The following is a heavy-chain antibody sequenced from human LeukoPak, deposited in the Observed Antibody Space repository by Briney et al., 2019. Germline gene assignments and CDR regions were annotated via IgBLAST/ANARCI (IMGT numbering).Heavy chain of an antibody. Sequence: PGGSLRLSCAASGFTFSIYSMNWVRQAPGKGLEWIGEINHSGSTNYNPSLKSRVTISVDTSKNQFSLKLSSVTAADTAVYYCARLKSIAAAGTGAFDIWGQGTMVTVSS. CDR3: ARLKSIAAAGTGAFDI. J-gene: IGHJ3*02. V-gene: IGHV4-34*01. CDR2: INHSGST. D-gene: IGHD6-13*01. CDR1: GFTFSIYS.